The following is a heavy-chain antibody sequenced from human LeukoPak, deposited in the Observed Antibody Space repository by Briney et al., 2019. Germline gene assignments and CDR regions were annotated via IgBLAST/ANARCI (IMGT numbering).Heavy chain of an antibody. CDR1: GFTFSDYY. Sequence: GGSLRLSCAASGFTFSDYYMSWIRQAPGKGLEWVSYISSSGSTIYYADSVKGRFTISRDNAKNSLYLQMNSLRAEDTAVYYCARDHGAHYYYYYYVDVWGKGTTVTVPS. CDR2: ISSSGSTI. J-gene: IGHJ6*03. CDR3: ARDHGAHYYYYYYVDV. D-gene: IGHD3-10*01. V-gene: IGHV3-11*04.